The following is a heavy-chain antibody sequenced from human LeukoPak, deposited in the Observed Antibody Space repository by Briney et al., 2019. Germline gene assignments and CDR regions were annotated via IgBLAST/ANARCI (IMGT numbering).Heavy chain of an antibody. D-gene: IGHD3-10*01. J-gene: IGHJ3*02. V-gene: IGHV4-34*01. CDR1: GGSFSGYY. Sequence: SETLSLTCAAYGGSFSGYYWSWIRQPPGKGLEWIGEINHSGSTNYNPSLMSRVTISVDTSKNQFSLKLSSVTAADTAVYYCARRMVRGVIIKDAFDIWGQGTMVTVSS. CDR3: ARRMVRGVIIKDAFDI. CDR2: INHSGST.